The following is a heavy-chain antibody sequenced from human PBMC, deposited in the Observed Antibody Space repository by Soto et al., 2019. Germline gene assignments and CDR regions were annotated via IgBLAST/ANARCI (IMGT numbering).Heavy chain of an antibody. Sequence: QVQLVESGGGLVKPGGSLRLSCAVSGFTFNDYQMTWFRQAPGKGLEWVSRISSTGSYADYADSVKGRFTVSRDNANNTVYLQMDRLRDEDTAVFFCARKVGIRINDYWGQGTLVIVSS. J-gene: IGHJ4*02. D-gene: IGHD1-1*01. CDR3: ARKVGIRINDY. CDR2: ISSTGSYA. V-gene: IGHV3-11*05. CDR1: GFTFNDYQ.